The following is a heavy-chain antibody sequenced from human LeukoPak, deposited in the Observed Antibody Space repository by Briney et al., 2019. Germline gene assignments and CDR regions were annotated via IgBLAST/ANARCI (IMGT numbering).Heavy chain of an antibody. V-gene: IGHV4-34*01. J-gene: IGHJ5*02. CDR2: INHSEST. CDR1: DGSFSGYY. Sequence: SETLSLTCAVYDGSFSGYYWSWIRQPPGKGLEWIGEINHSESTNYNPSLKSRVTISVDTSKNQFSLKLTSVAAADTAVYYCARLRSRRSDPWGQGTLVTVSS. CDR3: ARLRSRRSDP.